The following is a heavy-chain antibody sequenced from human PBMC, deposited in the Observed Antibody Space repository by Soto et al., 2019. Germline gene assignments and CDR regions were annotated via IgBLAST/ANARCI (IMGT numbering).Heavy chain of an antibody. D-gene: IGHD2-2*01. CDR1: GYTFTSYG. V-gene: IGHV1-18*01. CDR3: ARDRVVVPAAISTNAEYFQH. CDR2: ISAYNGNT. Sequence: QVPLVQSGAEVKKPGASVKVSCKASGYTFTSYGISWVRQAPGQGLEWMGWISAYNGNTNYAQKLQGRVTMTTDTSTGTAYMELRSLRSDDTAVYYCARDRVVVPAAISTNAEYFQHWGQGTLVTVSS. J-gene: IGHJ1*01.